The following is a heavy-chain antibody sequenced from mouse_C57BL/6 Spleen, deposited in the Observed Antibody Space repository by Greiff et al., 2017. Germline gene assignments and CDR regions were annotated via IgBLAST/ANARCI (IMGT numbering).Heavy chain of an antibody. D-gene: IGHD1-1*01. Sequence: VQLKQSGPELVKPGASVKMSCKASGYTFTDYNMHWVKQSHGKSLEWIGYINPNNGGTSYNQKFKGKATLTVNKSSSTAYMELRSLTSEDSAVYYCARPLHYYYGSSQGYFDVWGTGTTVTVSS. CDR3: ARPLHYYYGSSQGYFDV. V-gene: IGHV1-22*01. CDR1: GYTFTDYN. J-gene: IGHJ1*03. CDR2: INPNNGGT.